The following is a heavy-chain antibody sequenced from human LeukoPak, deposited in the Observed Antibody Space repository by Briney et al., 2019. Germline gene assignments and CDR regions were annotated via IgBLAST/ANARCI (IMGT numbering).Heavy chain of an antibody. D-gene: IGHD6-19*01. CDR2: ISGSGGST. J-gene: IGHJ4*02. CDR3: AKVRSSGWYYFDY. V-gene: IGHV3-23*01. Sequence: GGSLRLSCAASGFTFSSYAMSWVRQAPGTGLEWVSAISGSGGSTYYADSVKGRFTISRDNSKNTLYLQMNSLRAEDTAVYYCAKVRSSGWYYFDYWGQGTLVTVSS. CDR1: GFTFSSYA.